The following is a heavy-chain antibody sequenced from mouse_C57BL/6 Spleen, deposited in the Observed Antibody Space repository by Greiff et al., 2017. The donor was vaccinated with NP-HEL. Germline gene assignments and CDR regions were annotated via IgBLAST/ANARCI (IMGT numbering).Heavy chain of an antibody. J-gene: IGHJ2*01. D-gene: IGHD1-1*01. CDR3: ARGDHYYGSSLFFDY. Sequence: QVQLQQSGAELVRPGTSVKVSCKASGYAFTNYLIEWVKQRPGQGLEWIGVINPGSGDTNYNEKFKGKATLTADKSSSTAYMQLSSLTSEDSAVYFCARGDHYYGSSLFFDYWGQGTTLTVSS. V-gene: IGHV1-54*01. CDR2: INPGSGDT. CDR1: GYAFTNYL.